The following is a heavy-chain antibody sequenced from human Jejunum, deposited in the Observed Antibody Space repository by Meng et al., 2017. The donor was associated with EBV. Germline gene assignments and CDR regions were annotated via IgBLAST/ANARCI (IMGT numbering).Heavy chain of an antibody. Sequence: QGQLVQSGAEVKKPGASVKVSCKASGYTFTNYYMHWVRQAPGQGLEWMGIINPSGGSTSYAQKFQGRVTMTRDTSTSTVYMELSSLRSEDTAVYYCARDQGRDYDSSTYYTHWGRGTLVTVSS. CDR1: GYTFTNYY. D-gene: IGHD3-22*01. J-gene: IGHJ4*02. V-gene: IGHV1-46*01. CDR2: INPSGGST. CDR3: ARDQGRDYDSSTYYTH.